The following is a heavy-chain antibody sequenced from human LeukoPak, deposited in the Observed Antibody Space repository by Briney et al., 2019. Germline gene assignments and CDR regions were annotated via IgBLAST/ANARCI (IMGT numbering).Heavy chain of an antibody. Sequence: VKVSCKASGYTFTGYYMHWVRQAPGQGLEWMGWINPNSGGTNYAQKFQGRVTMTRDTSISTAYMELSRLRSDDTAVYYCARASIVRSDIVVVVAATGYDYWGQGTLVTVSS. J-gene: IGHJ4*02. CDR2: INPNSGGT. D-gene: IGHD2-15*01. CDR3: ARASIVRSDIVVVVAATGYDY. CDR1: GYTFTGYY. V-gene: IGHV1-2*02.